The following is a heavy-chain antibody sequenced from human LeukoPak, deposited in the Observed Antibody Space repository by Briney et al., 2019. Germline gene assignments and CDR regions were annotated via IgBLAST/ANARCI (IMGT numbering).Heavy chain of an antibody. CDR1: GFMFSNFW. CDR2: TNNDGTTK. CDR3: ARGDGGFDY. J-gene: IGHJ4*02. Sequence: GRSLRLSCAASGFMFSNFWMHWVRQAPGKGLEWVSFTNNDGTTKEYADSVKGRFTISRDNTRNTVDLHMNGLSAEDTAVYYCARGDGGFDYWGQGSLVTVSS. V-gene: IGHV3-74*03. D-gene: IGHD5-24*01.